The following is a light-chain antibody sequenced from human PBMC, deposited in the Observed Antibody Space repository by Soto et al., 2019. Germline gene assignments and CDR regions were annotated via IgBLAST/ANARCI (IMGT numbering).Light chain of an antibody. CDR2: STD. Sequence: QTVVTQEPSFSVSPGGTVTLTCGLSSGSVSSNHYPSWYQQTPGQAPRTLFYSTDTRSSGVPDRFSGSILGNRAALTITGAQADDESVYYCVLYMGTGIWVFGGGTQLTVL. J-gene: IGLJ3*02. V-gene: IGLV8-61*01. CDR3: VLYMGTGIWV. CDR1: SGSVSSNHY.